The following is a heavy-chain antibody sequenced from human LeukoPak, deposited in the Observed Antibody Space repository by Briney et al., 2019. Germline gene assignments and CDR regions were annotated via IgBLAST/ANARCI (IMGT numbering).Heavy chain of an antibody. J-gene: IGHJ4*02. Sequence: GGCLRLSCAASGVTFSNYGMHWVRQAPGKGLEWVALISSNGNDKLYGDSVKGRFTISRDNSKNTLYLQMNSLRAEDTAVYYCARGGPNYYDSSGYHYGDYWGQGTLVTVSS. CDR3: ARGGPNYYDSSGYHYGDY. D-gene: IGHD3-22*01. CDR1: GVTFSNYG. CDR2: ISSNGNDK. V-gene: IGHV3-30*03.